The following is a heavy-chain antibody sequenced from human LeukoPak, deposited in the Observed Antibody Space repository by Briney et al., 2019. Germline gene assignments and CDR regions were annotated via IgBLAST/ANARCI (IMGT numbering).Heavy chain of an antibody. D-gene: IGHD5-18*01. CDR3: ARRKSTYSYGLNWFDP. V-gene: IGHV4-34*01. J-gene: IGHJ5*02. CDR2: INHSGST. CDR1: GGSFSGYY. Sequence: SETLSLTCAVYGGSFSGYYWSWIRQPPGKGLEWIGEINHSGSTNYNPSLKSRVTISVDTSKNQFSLKLSSVTAADTAVYYCARRKSTYSYGLNWFDPWGQGTLVTVSS.